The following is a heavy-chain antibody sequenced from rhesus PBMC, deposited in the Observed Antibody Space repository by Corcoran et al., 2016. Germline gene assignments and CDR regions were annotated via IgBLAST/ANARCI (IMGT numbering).Heavy chain of an antibody. CDR1: GFTFSDSY. CDR2: VKNKAKGWTS. CDR3: ARDGYCSGGVCYAGAFDF. D-gene: IGHD2-8*01. V-gene: IGHV3-116*02. J-gene: IGHJ3*01. Sequence: EVRLVETGGGLVQSGGSLRLSCAASGFTFSDSYMSWVRQAPGKGPEWVGFVKNKAKGWTSEYAASVKGRCNIARDDSRSIASLQMNSLKTEDTAGYYCARDGYCSGGVCYAGAFDFWGQGLRVTVSS.